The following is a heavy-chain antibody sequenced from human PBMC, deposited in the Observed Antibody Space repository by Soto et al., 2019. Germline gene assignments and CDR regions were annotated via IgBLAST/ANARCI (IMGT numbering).Heavy chain of an antibody. J-gene: IGHJ4*02. V-gene: IGHV4-31*03. CDR3: ARAPVTPMIFAVVRPYFFDY. D-gene: IGHD3-3*01. Sequence: SETLSLTCTVSGGSISSGGSYWNWIRQRPGKGLEWIGYIYHSGSFYYTPSLKGRAIISADTSKNQFALKLSSVTAADTAVYYCARAPVTPMIFAVVRPYFFDYRGQRSLVSVSS. CDR2: IYHSGSF. CDR1: GGSISSGGSY.